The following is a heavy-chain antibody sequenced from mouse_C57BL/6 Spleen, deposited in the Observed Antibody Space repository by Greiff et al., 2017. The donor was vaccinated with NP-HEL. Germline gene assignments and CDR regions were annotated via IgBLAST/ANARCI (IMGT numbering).Heavy chain of an antibody. CDR2: IYPGDGDT. CDR1: GYAFSSSW. V-gene: IGHV1-82*01. D-gene: IGHD2-1*01. Sequence: QVQLQQSGPELVKPGASVKISCKASGYAFSSSWMNWVKQRPGKGLEWIGRIYPGDGDTNYNGKFKGKATLTADKSSSTAYMQLSSLTSEDSAVYFCARTYGNLEAYWGQGTLVTVSA. CDR3: ARTYGNLEAY. J-gene: IGHJ3*01.